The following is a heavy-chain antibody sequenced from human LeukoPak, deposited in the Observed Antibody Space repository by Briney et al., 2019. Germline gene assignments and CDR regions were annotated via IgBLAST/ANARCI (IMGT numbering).Heavy chain of an antibody. CDR3: AREEDTGYCSSTSCYAIDY. D-gene: IGHD2-2*01. V-gene: IGHV4-34*01. J-gene: IGHJ4*02. CDR2: INHSGST. Sequence: PSETLSLTCTVSGGSISSYYWSWIRQPPGKGLEWIGEINHSGSTNYNPSLKSRVTISVDTSKNQFSLKLSSVTAADTAVYYCAREEDTGYCSSTSCYAIDYWGQGTLVTVSS. CDR1: GGSISSYY.